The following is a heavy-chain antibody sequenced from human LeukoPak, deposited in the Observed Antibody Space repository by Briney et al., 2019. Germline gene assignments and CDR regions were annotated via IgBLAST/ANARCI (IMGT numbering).Heavy chain of an antibody. CDR3: ARVRIQLWVNDAFDV. J-gene: IGHJ3*01. D-gene: IGHD5-18*01. Sequence: GGSLRLSCAASGFTFSSYWMHWVRQAPGKGLVWVSRINSDGSSTSYADSVKSRFTISRDNAKNTLYLQMNSLRAEDTAVYYCARVRIQLWVNDAFDVWGQGTMVTVSS. V-gene: IGHV3-74*01. CDR2: INSDGSST. CDR1: GFTFSSYW.